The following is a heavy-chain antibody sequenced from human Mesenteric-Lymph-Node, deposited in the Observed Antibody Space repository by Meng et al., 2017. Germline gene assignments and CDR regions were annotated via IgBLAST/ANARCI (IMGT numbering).Heavy chain of an antibody. D-gene: IGHD5-24*01. J-gene: IGHJ6*02. CDR3: ARGRYGTNWYINY. CDR2: ISSSSSYI. V-gene: IGHV3-21*01. CDR1: GFTFSSYS. Sequence: GESLKISCATSGFTFSSYSMNWVRQTPGKGLEWVSSISSSSSYIYYADSVRGRFTISRDDSKNTVFLHMNSLRVEDTAVYHCARGRYGTNWYINYWGQGTTVTVSS.